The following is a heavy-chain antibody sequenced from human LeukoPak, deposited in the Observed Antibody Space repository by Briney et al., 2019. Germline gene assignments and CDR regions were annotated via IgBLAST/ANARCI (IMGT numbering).Heavy chain of an antibody. D-gene: IGHD2-2*02. V-gene: IGHV1-69*04. J-gene: IGHJ4*02. CDR3: ARDLGCSSTSCYTDFDY. Sequence: SVKVPCKASGGTFSSYTISWVRQAPGQGLEWMGRIIPILGIANYAQKFQGRVTITADKSTSTAYMELSSLRSEDTAVYYCARDLGCSSTSCYTDFDYWGQGTLVTVSS. CDR2: IIPILGIA. CDR1: GGTFSSYT.